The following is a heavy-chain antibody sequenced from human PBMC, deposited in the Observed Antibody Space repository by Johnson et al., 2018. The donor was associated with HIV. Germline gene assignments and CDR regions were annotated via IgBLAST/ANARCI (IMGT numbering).Heavy chain of an antibody. CDR3: ARAANWYDAFDI. J-gene: IGHJ3*02. CDR1: GFTFSSYG. V-gene: IGHV3-30*02. Sequence: QVQLVESGGGLVQPGGSLRLSCAASGFTFSSYGMHWVRQAPGKGLEWVAFIRYDGSNKYYADSVTGRFTISRDNSENTLYLQMNSLRAEDTAVYYCARAANWYDAFDIWGQGTMVTVSS. D-gene: IGHD7-27*01. CDR2: IRYDGSNK.